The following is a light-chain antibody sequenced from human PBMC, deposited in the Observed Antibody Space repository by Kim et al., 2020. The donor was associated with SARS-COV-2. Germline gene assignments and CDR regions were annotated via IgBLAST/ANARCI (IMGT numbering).Light chain of an antibody. Sequence: VSPGERATLSCRASQSVSSNLAWYQQKPGQAPRVLIFGASTRATGVPARFSGSGSGTEFALTISSLQSEDIAVYYCQQYNNWPPAFGGGTKVDIK. V-gene: IGKV3-15*01. CDR2: GAS. J-gene: IGKJ4*01. CDR1: QSVSSN. CDR3: QQYNNWPPA.